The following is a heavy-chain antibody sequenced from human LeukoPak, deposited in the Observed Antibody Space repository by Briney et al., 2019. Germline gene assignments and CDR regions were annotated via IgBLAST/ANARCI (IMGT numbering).Heavy chain of an antibody. V-gene: IGHV4-34*01. CDR2: INHSGST. J-gene: IGHJ6*03. CDR3: ARKGGSWYDYYYYMDV. D-gene: IGHD6-13*01. Sequence: SQTLSLTCAVYGGSFSGYYWSWIRQPPGKGLEWIGEINHSGSTNYNPSLKSRVTISVDASKNQFSLKLSSVTAADTAVYYCARKGGSWYDYYYYMDVWGKGTTVTVSS. CDR1: GGSFSGYY.